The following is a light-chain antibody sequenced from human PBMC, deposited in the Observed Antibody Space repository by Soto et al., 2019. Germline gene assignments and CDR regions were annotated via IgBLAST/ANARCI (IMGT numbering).Light chain of an antibody. J-gene: IGKJ4*01. CDR3: QHYNSRRPPVT. Sequence: DIVLTQSPVTVSVSPGERATLSCRASQSVSTNLARYQHRLGQAPTLLFYGASTRVTGIQARFSGSGSGTDFTLTINYLTSEDFGTYHCQHYNSRRPPVTFGGGTKVEI. CDR2: GAS. V-gene: IGKV3-15*01. CDR1: QSVSTN.